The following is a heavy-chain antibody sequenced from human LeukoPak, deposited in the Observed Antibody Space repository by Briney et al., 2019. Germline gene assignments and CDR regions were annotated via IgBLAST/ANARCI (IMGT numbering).Heavy chain of an antibody. J-gene: IGHJ5*02. CDR2: ISYDGSNK. CDR1: GFTFSSYG. V-gene: IGHV3-30*18. CDR3: AKGPDIVVVPAALKVDWFDP. D-gene: IGHD2-2*01. Sequence: PGRSLRLSCAASGFTFSSYGMHWVRQAPGKGLEWVAVISYDGSNKYYADSVKGRFTISRDNSKNTLYLQMNSLRAEDTAVYYCAKGPDIVVVPAALKVDWFDPWGQGTLSPSPQ.